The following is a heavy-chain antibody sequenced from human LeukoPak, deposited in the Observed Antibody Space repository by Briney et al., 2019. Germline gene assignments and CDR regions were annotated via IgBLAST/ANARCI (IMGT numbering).Heavy chain of an antibody. J-gene: IGHJ4*02. Sequence: GGSLRLSCAASGFTFSSYEMNWVRQAPGKGLEWVSYISSSGSTIYYADSVKGRFTISRDNAKNSLYLQMNSLRAEDTAVYYCARGPMLRGVIIRRSKSGYFDYWGQGTLVTVSS. CDR2: ISSSGSTI. CDR3: ARGPMLRGVIIRRSKSGYFDY. D-gene: IGHD3-10*01. CDR1: GFTFSSYE. V-gene: IGHV3-48*03.